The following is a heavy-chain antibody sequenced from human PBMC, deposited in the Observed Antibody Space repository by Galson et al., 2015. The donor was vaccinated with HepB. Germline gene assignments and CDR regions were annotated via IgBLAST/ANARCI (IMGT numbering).Heavy chain of an antibody. D-gene: IGHD3-22*01. J-gene: IGHJ4*02. V-gene: IGHV3-64*01. Sequence: SLLLSCAASGFTFSIYVMHWGRQAPGEGLEYVSTIGGGTYYANSVKGRFTISRDNSKNTLYLQMGSLRTEDMAVYYCSRGRAPYYYDTTDYFTLWGQGTLVTVSS. CDR2: IGGGT. CDR1: GFTFSIYV. CDR3: SRGRAPYYYDTTDYFTL.